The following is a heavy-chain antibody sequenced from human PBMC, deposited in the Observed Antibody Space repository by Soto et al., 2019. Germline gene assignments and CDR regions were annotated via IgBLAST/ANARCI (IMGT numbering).Heavy chain of an antibody. CDR2: INHSGST. D-gene: IGHD2-8*01. V-gene: IGHV4-34*01. Sequence: SETLSLTCAVYGGSFSGYYWSWIRQPPGKGLEWIGEINHSGSTNYNPSLKSRVTISVDTSKNQFSLKLSSVTAADTAVYYCARDANFHYYGMDVWGQRTTVTVS. J-gene: IGHJ6*02. CDR3: ARDANFHYYGMDV. CDR1: GGSFSGYY.